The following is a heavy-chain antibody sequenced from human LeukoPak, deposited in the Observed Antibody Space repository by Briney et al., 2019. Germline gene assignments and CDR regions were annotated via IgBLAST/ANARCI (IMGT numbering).Heavy chain of an antibody. CDR3: ATTPRYTYGYS. Sequence: PGRSLRLSCTASGFTFGDYAMSWVRQAPGKGLEWASYISSSGTTFSYAGSVKGRFTISRDNAKNSLYLQMNSLIAEDTAVYYCATTPRYTYGYSWGQGTLVTVSS. CDR1: GFTFGDYA. CDR2: ISSSGTTF. J-gene: IGHJ4*02. D-gene: IGHD5-18*01. V-gene: IGHV3-11*04.